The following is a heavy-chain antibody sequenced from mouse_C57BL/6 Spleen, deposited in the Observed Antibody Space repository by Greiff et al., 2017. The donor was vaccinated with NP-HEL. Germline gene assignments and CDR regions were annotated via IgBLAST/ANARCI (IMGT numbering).Heavy chain of an antibody. CDR1: GYTFTSYG. Sequence: QVQLQQSGAELARPGASVKLSCKASGYTFTSYGISWVKQRPGQGLEWIGEIYPRSGNTYYNEKFKGKATLTVAKSSSTAYMERRSLTSEDSAVDYGARGGVVAKAYAMEDGGKGTTVTVAA. V-gene: IGHV1-81*01. CDR2: IYPRSGNT. D-gene: IGHD1-1*01. CDR3: ARGGVVAKAYAMED. J-gene: IGHJ4*01.